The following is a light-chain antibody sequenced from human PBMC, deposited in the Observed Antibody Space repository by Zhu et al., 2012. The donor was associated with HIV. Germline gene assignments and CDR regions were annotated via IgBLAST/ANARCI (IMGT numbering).Light chain of an antibody. V-gene: IGKV3-15*01. CDR2: GVS. J-gene: IGKJ4*01. Sequence: EIVMTQSPATLSVSPGERATLSCTASQSIDNDLAWYQQKPGQAPRLLMYGVSTRANDIPDRFTGSGSGTDFTLTISSLQSEDFALYYCQQRSNWPLTFGGGTKVEIK. CDR1: QSIDND. CDR3: QQRSNWPLT.